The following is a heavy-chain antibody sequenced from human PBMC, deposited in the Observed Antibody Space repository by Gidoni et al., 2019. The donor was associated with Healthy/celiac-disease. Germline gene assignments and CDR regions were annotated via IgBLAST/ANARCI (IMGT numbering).Heavy chain of an antibody. J-gene: IGHJ4*02. Sequence: EVQLVQSGAEVKKPGESLRISCKGSGYSFTSHWISWVRQMPGKGLEWMGRIDPSDSYTNYSPSFQGHVTISADKSISTAYLQWSSLKASDTAMYYCARHREFTIFGVGGGLGWGQGTLVTVSS. CDR3: ARHREFTIFGVGGGLG. V-gene: IGHV5-10-1*03. CDR2: IDPSDSYT. D-gene: IGHD3-3*01. CDR1: GYSFTSHW.